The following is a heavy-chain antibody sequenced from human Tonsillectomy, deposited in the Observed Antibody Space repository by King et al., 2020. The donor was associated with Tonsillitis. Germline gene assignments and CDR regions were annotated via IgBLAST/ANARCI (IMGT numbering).Heavy chain of an antibody. J-gene: IGHJ4*02. Sequence: QLVQSGAEVKKPGASVKVSCKASGYTFSNYDINWVRQASGQGLEWLGWMNPKSGDTGYAQKFQGRVTLTTNTSISTAYMELSRLRSEDTAMYYCVRVKWGSGDWGQGTLVTVSS. D-gene: IGHD1-26*01. CDR1: GYTFSNYD. V-gene: IGHV1-8*01. CDR2: MNPKSGDT. CDR3: VRVKWGSGD.